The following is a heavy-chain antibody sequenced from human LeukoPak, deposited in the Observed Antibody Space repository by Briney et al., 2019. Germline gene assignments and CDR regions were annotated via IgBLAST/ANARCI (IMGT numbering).Heavy chain of an antibody. D-gene: IGHD2-15*01. CDR1: GYTFTSYD. CDR2: MNPNSGNT. J-gene: IGHJ5*02. CDR3: AREADCSGGSCPFDP. Sequence: ASVKVSCKASGYTFTSYDINWVRPATGQGLEWIGWMNPNSGNTGYAQKFQGRVTMTRNASISTAYMELSSLRSEDTAVYYCAREADCSGGSCPFDPWGQGTLVTVSS. V-gene: IGHV1-8*01.